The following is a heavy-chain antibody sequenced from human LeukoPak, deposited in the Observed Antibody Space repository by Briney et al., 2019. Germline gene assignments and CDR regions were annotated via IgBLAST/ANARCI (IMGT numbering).Heavy chain of an antibody. D-gene: IGHD3-22*01. CDR3: AREPPYYYDSSGYFRFDY. V-gene: IGHV3-21*01. Sequence: GGSLRLSCAASGFTFSSYSMNWVRQAPGKGLEWVSSIRSSSTYIYYADSVKGRFTISRDNSKNSLYLQMNSLRAEDTAVYYCAREPPYYYDSSGYFRFDYWGQGTLVTVSS. CDR1: GFTFSSYS. J-gene: IGHJ4*02. CDR2: IRSSSTYI.